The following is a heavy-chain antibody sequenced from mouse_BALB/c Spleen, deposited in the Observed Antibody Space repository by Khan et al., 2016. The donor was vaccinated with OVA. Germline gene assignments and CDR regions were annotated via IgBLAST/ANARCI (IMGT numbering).Heavy chain of an antibody. CDR3: ARTARIKY. V-gene: IGHV3-1*02. Sequence: EVKLQESGPGLVKPSQSLSLTCTVTGYSITSGYGWNWIRQFPGNTLEWMGSIRYSGSTNYNPSLKSRISINRDTFKNQFFLQLNSVTTEDTATYDCARTARIKYWCQGTTLTVSS. J-gene: IGHJ2*01. D-gene: IGHD1-2*01. CDR2: IRYSGST. CDR1: GYSITSGYG.